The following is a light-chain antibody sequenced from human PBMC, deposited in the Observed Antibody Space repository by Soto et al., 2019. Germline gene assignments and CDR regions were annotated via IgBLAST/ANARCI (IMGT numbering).Light chain of an antibody. V-gene: IGKV3-11*01. Sequence: VLSQSPDTVSLSPGERATLSCRASQSVSNNYLAWYQQKPGQAPRLLIYGASNRAAGIPARFSGSGSGTDFTLTISSLEPEDFAVYYCQQRTNWPPWTFGQGTKVDIK. CDR3: QQRTNWPPWT. CDR2: GAS. J-gene: IGKJ1*01. CDR1: QSVSNNY.